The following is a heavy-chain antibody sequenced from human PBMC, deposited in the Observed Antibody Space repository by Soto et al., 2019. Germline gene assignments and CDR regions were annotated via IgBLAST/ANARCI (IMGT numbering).Heavy chain of an antibody. Sequence: QVQLVQSGAEVKKPGSSVKVSCKASGGTFSSYTISWVRQAPGQGLEWMGRIIPILGIANYAQKFQGRVTITADKSTSTAYMELSSLRSEDTAVYYCAREGVGFGARLHRHYFAYWGQGTLVTVSS. J-gene: IGHJ4*02. CDR2: IIPILGIA. V-gene: IGHV1-69*08. CDR3: AREGVGFGARLHRHYFAY. D-gene: IGHD3-10*01. CDR1: GGTFSSYT.